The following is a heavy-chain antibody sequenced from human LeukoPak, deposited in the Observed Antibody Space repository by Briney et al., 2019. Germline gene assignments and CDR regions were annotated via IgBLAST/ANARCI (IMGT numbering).Heavy chain of an antibody. Sequence: ASVKVSCKASGYTFTSYYMHWVRQAPGQGLEWMGIINTSGGSTTYAQKFQGRVTMTRNTSISTAYMELSSLRSEDTAVYYCAIRWLQLDYWGQGTLVTVSS. CDR3: AIRWLQLDY. CDR1: GYTFTSYY. D-gene: IGHD5-24*01. J-gene: IGHJ4*02. CDR2: INTSGGST. V-gene: IGHV1-46*01.